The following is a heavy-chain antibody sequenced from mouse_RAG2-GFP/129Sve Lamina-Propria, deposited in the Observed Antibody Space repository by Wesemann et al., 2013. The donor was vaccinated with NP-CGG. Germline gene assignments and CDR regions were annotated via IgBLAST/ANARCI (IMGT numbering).Heavy chain of an antibody. V-gene: IGHV1-18*01. CDR2: INPNNGGT. CDR1: GYTFTDYN. CDR3: ARWIYYGYDSYAMDY. J-gene: IGHJ4*01. D-gene: IGHD2-2*01. Sequence: EVQLQQSGPELVKPGASVKIPCKASGYTFTDYNMDWVKQSHGKSLEWIGDINPNNGGTIYNQKFKGKATLTVDKSSSTAYMELRILTSEDTAVYYCARWIYYGYDSYAMDYWGQGTSVTVSS.